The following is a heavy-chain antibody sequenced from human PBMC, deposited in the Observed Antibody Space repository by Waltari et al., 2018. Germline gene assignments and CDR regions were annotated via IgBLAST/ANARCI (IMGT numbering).Heavy chain of an antibody. Sequence: QLQLQESGPGLVKPSETLSLTCTVSGVSITNSNYYWGWIRQPPGKGLEWIGNIYYSGNTYYNPSLKSRVTISEDTSKNQFSLKLSSVTAADTAVYYCARSLDAIFASLGYFQHWGQGTLVTVSS. D-gene: IGHD3-3*01. CDR3: ARSLDAIFASLGYFQH. CDR1: GVSITNSNYY. CDR2: IYYSGNT. J-gene: IGHJ1*01. V-gene: IGHV4-39*07.